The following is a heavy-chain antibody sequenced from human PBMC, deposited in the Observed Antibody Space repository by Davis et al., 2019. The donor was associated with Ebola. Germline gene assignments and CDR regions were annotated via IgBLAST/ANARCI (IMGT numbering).Heavy chain of an antibody. J-gene: IGHJ5*02. CDR2: INHSGST. CDR3: ARELVIRKGWFDP. CDR1: GGSFSGYY. V-gene: IGHV4-34*01. Sequence: MPSETLSLTCAVYGGSFSGYYWSWIRQPPGKGLEWIGEINHSGSTNYNPSLKSRVTISVDTSQNQFSLKLSSVTAADTAVYYCARELVIRKGWFDPWGQGTLVTVSS. D-gene: IGHD3-9*01.